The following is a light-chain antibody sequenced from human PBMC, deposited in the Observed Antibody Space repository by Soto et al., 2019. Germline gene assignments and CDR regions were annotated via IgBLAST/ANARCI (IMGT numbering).Light chain of an antibody. V-gene: IGKV3-20*01. CDR3: QQYAESPRT. CDR1: QSISSSF. J-gene: IGKJ1*01. CDR2: GAS. Sequence: EIVLTQSPGILSLSPGERASLSCGDSQSISSSFLAWYQQKPGQAPRLIIYGASSRATGVPDRFSGRASGTDFTLTISRLEPEDFAVYYCQQYAESPRTFGQGTKVDIK.